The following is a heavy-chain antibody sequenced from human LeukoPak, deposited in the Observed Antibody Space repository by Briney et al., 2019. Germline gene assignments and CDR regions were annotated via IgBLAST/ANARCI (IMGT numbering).Heavy chain of an antibody. Sequence: GGSLRLSCAASGFTFSSYSMNWVRQAPGKGLEWVSSISSSSSYIYYADSVEGRFTISRDNAKNSLYLQMNSLRAEDTAVYYCAREWVLGYCSSTSCYREGFDYWGQGTLVTVSS. J-gene: IGHJ4*02. CDR3: AREWVLGYCSSTSCYREGFDY. CDR1: GFTFSSYS. D-gene: IGHD2-2*03. CDR2: ISSSSSYI. V-gene: IGHV3-21*01.